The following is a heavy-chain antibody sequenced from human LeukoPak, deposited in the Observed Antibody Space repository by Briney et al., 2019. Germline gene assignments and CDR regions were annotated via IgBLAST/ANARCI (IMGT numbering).Heavy chain of an antibody. Sequence: GASVKVSCKASGYTFTGYYIHWVRQAPGQGLDWMGWINPNSGGTNYAQKFQGRVTMTRDTSISTAYMELSRLRSDDTAVYYCARAMVRGVIKVREYFDYWGQGTLVTVSS. CDR3: ARAMVRGVIKVREYFDY. V-gene: IGHV1-2*02. CDR2: INPNSGGT. CDR1: GYTFTGYY. D-gene: IGHD3-10*01. J-gene: IGHJ4*02.